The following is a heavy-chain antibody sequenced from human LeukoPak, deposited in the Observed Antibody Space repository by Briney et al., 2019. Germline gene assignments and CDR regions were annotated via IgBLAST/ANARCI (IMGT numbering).Heavy chain of an antibody. CDR3: AKGGTPSYNWFDP. J-gene: IGHJ5*02. V-gene: IGHV3-30*18. Sequence: PGRSLRLSCAASGFTFSSYGMHWVRQAPGKGLEWVAVISYDGSNKYYADSVKGRFTISRDNSKNTLCLQMNSLRAEDTAVYYCAKGGTPSYNWFDPWGQGTLVTVSS. D-gene: IGHD1/OR15-1a*01. CDR2: ISYDGSNK. CDR1: GFTFSSYG.